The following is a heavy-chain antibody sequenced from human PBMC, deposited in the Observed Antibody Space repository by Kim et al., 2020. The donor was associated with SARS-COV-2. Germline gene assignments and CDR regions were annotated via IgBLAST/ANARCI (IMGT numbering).Heavy chain of an antibody. Sequence: GGSLRLSCAASGFTFNEYHLYWVRQTPGKGLEWVAVISHDGTNEYYADSVKGRFTISRDNAKNTLFLQMHSPRPGDTAVYFCARANYDVWTGYPLVPYFYYYATDVWGQGTTVTVSS. CDR1: GFTFNEYH. J-gene: IGHJ6*02. D-gene: IGHD3-3*01. CDR3: ARANYDVWTGYPLVPYFYYYATDV. V-gene: IGHV3-30-3*01. CDR2: ISHDGTNE.